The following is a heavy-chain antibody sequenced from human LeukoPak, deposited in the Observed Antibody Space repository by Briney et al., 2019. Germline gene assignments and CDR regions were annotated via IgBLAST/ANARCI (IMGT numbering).Heavy chain of an antibody. D-gene: IGHD3-22*01. CDR2: INHSGST. J-gene: IGHJ6*03. V-gene: IGHV4-34*01. CDR1: GGSFSGYY. CDR3: ARYSSGYYFYYYYYMDV. Sequence: SETLSLTCAVYGGSFSGYYWSWICQPPGKGLEWIGEINHSGSTNYNPSLKSRVTISVDTSKNQFSLKLSSVTAADTAVYYCARYSSGYYFYYYYYMDVWGKGTTVTISS.